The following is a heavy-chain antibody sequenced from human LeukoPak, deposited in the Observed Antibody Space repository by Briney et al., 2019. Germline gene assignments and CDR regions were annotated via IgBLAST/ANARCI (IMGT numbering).Heavy chain of an antibody. CDR3: ARGLRSSSFTLSYYYYYYYMDV. CDR1: GFTFSSYS. CDR2: ISSSSSTI. Sequence: GGSLRLSCAASGFTFSSYSMNWVRQAPGKGLEWVSYISSSSSTIYYADSVKGRFTISRDNAKNSLYLQMNSLRAEDTAVYYCARGLRSSSFTLSYYYYYYYMDVWGKGTTVTVSS. J-gene: IGHJ6*03. D-gene: IGHD2-2*01. V-gene: IGHV3-48*04.